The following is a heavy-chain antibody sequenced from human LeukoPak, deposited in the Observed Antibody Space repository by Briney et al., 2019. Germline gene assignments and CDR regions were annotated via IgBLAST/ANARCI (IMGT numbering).Heavy chain of an antibody. D-gene: IGHD3-10*01. Sequence: ASVKVSCKASGGTFSSYAISWVRQAPGQGLEWMGGIIPIFGTANYAQKFQGRVTITADESTSTAYMELSSLRSEDTAVYYCARDKTDYYGPTRWFDPCGQGTLVTVSS. CDR3: ARDKTDYYGPTRWFDP. V-gene: IGHV1-69*13. CDR1: GGTFSSYA. J-gene: IGHJ5*02. CDR2: IIPIFGTA.